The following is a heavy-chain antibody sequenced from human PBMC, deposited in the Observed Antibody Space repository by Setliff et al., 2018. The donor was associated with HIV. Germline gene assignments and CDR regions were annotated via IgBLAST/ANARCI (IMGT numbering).Heavy chain of an antibody. CDR2: ISASSVNT. CDR3: AREMATRFDAFDI. CDR1: GYTFINYH. V-gene: IGHV1-18*01. Sequence: ASVKVSCKASGYTFINYHIIWVRQAPGQGLEWVGSISASSVNTNYTQGRVTMTTDISTSTAYMELRSLRSADTAVYYCAREMATRFDAFDIWGQGTKVTVSS. D-gene: IGHD5-12*01. J-gene: IGHJ3*02.